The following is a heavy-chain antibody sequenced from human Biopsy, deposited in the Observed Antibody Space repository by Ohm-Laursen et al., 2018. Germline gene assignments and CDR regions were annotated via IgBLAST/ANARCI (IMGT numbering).Heavy chain of an antibody. CDR3: ARDTLMAQHLVPGENWFDP. CDR2: IIPIPNVA. V-gene: IGHV1-69*01. J-gene: IGHJ5*02. D-gene: IGHD3-10*01. CDR1: GDSFTSYA. Sequence: SSVKVSCKASGDSFTSYAIGWVRQAPGQGLEWMGGIIPIPNVATYAQKFQGRITITADESTSTAYMELTSLTSDDTAVYYCARDTLMAQHLVPGENWFDPWGQGTLVTVSS.